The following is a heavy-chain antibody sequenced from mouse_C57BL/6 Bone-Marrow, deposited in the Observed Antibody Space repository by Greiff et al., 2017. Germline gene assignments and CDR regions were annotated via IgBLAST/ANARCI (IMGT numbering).Heavy chain of an antibody. V-gene: IGHV2-4*01. CDR3: AILITHYAMDY. Sequence: VQLQQSGPGLVQPSQSLSITCTVSGFSLTSYGVHWVRQPPGKGLEWLGVIWSGGSTDYNAAFISRLSISKDNSKSQVFFKMNSLQADDTAIYYCAILITHYAMDYWGQGTSVTVSS. CDR1: GFSLTSYG. J-gene: IGHJ4*01. D-gene: IGHD1-1*01. CDR2: IWSGGST.